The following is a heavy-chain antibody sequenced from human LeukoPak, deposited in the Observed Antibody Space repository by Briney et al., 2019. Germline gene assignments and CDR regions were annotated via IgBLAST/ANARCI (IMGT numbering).Heavy chain of an antibody. D-gene: IGHD3-10*01. CDR3: ARLLAYGSGAEAFDY. CDR1: GFTFSSYW. V-gene: IGHV3-7*01. J-gene: IGHJ4*02. Sequence: GGSLRLSCAASGFTFSSYWMSWIRQAPGKGLEWVANIKEDGTEKYYEDSVKGRFTISRDNAKISLYLQMNSLRAEDTAVYYCARLLAYGSGAEAFDYWGQGALVTVSS. CDR2: IKEDGTEK.